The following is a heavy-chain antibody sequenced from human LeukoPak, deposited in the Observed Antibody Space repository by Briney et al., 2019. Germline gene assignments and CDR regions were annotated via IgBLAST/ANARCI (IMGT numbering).Heavy chain of an antibody. J-gene: IGHJ4*02. CDR2: IWYDGSTK. CDR1: GFTLSSYG. D-gene: IGHD3-22*01. V-gene: IGHV3-33*01. Sequence: PGKSLRLSCVASGFTLSSYGMHWVRQAPGKGLEWVAVIWYDGSTKYYADPVKGRFTISRDISKNTLYLQMTSLRAEDMAVYYCAREEDSSPDYWGQGTLVTVSS. CDR3: AREEDSSPDY.